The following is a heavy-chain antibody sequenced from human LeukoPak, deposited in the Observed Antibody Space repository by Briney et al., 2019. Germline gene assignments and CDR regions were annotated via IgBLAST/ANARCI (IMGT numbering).Heavy chain of an antibody. D-gene: IGHD3-22*01. CDR2: IYYSGST. Sequence: PSETLSLTCTVSGGSISSYYWSWIRQPPGKGLEWIGYIYYSGSTNYNPSLKSRVTISVDTSKNQFSLKLSSVTAADTAVYYCAKDRPNYHESNGHYYRLNGDSWGQGTLVTVSS. CDR1: GGSISSYY. CDR3: AKDRPNYHESNGHYYRLNGDS. V-gene: IGHV4-59*01. J-gene: IGHJ5*01.